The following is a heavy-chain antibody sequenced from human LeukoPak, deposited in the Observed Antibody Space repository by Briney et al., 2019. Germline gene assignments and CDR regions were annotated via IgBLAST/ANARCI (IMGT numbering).Heavy chain of an antibody. CDR3: AQGFDR. CDR2: ISERDVT. V-gene: IGHV3-23*01. J-gene: IGHJ4*02. CDR1: GFTFSSYA. Sequence: AGSLRLSCAASGFTFSSYAMTWVRQAPGKGMEWVSAISERDVTFYTDSVKGRFTVSRDNSKNMLYLQLGSLRAEDTAVYYCAQGFDRWGQGTLVTVSS.